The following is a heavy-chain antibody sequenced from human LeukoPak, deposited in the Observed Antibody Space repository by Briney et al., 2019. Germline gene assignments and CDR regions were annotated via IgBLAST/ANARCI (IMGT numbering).Heavy chain of an antibody. Sequence: GGSLRLSCAASGFTFSSYAMSWVRQAPGKGLEWVSAISGSGGSTYYADSVKGRFTISRDNSKNTLYLQMNSLRAEDTAVYYCARRLTIFGVVTRGRVLDYWGQGTLVTVSS. CDR3: ARRLTIFGVVTRGRVLDY. V-gene: IGHV3-23*01. D-gene: IGHD3-3*01. CDR1: GFTFSSYA. CDR2: ISGSGGST. J-gene: IGHJ4*02.